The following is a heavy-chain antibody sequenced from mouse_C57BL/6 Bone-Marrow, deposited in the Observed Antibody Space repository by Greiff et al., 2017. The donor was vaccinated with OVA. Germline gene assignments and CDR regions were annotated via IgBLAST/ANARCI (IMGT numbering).Heavy chain of an antibody. J-gene: IGHJ4*01. D-gene: IGHD2-3*01. CDR1: GYAFSSYW. Sequence: QVQLQQSGAELVKPGASVKISCKASGYAFSSYWMNLVKQRPGKGLEWIGQIYPGDGDTNYNGKFKGKATLTADKSSSTAYMQLSSLTSEDSAVYFCARGYDIYAMDYWGQGTSVTVSS. CDR3: ARGYDIYAMDY. CDR2: IYPGDGDT. V-gene: IGHV1-80*01.